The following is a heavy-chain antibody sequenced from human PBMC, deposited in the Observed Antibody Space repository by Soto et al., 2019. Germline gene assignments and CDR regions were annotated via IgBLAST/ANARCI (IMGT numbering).Heavy chain of an antibody. CDR3: ASSRGSYVFDY. D-gene: IGHD1-26*01. V-gene: IGHV4-4*02. Sequence: SETLSLTYSVSGDSISGSNWWSWVRQPPGKGLEWIGEIYHSGSTNCNPSLKSRVTISVDNSKNQFSLKLSSVTAADTAVYYCASSRGSYVFDYWGQGTLVTVSS. CDR1: GDSISGSNW. CDR2: IYHSGST. J-gene: IGHJ4*02.